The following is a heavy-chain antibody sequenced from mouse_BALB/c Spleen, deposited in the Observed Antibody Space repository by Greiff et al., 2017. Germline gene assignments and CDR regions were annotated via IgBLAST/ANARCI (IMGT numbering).Heavy chain of an antibody. CDR2: IDPETGGT. D-gene: IGHD2-1*01. Sequence: VQLQQSGAELVRPGASVTLSCKASGYTFTDYEMHWVKQTPVHGLEWIGAIDPETGGTAYNQKFKGKATLTADKSSSTAYMELRSLTSEDSAVYYCTREENGHYDWYFDVWGAGTTVTVSS. J-gene: IGHJ1*01. CDR1: GYTFTDYE. V-gene: IGHV1-15*01. CDR3: TREENGHYDWYFDV.